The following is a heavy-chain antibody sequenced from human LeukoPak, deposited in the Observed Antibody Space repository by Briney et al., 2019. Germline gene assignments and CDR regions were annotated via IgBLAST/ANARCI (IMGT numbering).Heavy chain of an antibody. Sequence: SETLSLTCAVYGGSFSGYYWSWIRQPPGKGLGWIGEINHSGSTNYNPSLKSRVTISVDTSKNQFSLKLSSVTAADTAVYYCARGLINYDFWSGYYAYFDYWGQGTLVTVSS. CDR2: INHSGST. CDR3: ARGLINYDFWSGYYAYFDY. V-gene: IGHV4-34*01. CDR1: GGSFSGYY. D-gene: IGHD3-3*01. J-gene: IGHJ4*02.